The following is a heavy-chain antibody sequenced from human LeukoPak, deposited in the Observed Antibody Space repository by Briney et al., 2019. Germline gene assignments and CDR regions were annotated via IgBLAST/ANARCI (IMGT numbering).Heavy chain of an antibody. V-gene: IGHV1-18*01. CDR1: GYTFASYG. CDR3: ASCSLADPHGWFDP. CDR2: ISTYNGNT. D-gene: IGHD2-15*01. J-gene: IGHJ5*02. Sequence: ASVKVSCKASGYTFASYGITWVRQAPGQGLEWMGWISTYNGNTNYAQKFQGRVTMTTDTSTSTAYMELRSLRSDDTAVYYCASCSLADPHGWFDPWGQGTLVTVSS.